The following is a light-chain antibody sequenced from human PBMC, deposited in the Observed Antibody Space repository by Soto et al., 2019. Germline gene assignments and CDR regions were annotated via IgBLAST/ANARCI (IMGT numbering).Light chain of an antibody. V-gene: IGLV1-44*01. Sequence: QAVVTQPPSASGTPGQRVTISCSGSSSDIGTSPVNWYQQLPGTAPKLIIYSNNQRPSGVPDRFSGSKSGTSASLAISGLQSEDEADYYCAAWDDSLDNYVFGVGTKLTVL. J-gene: IGLJ1*01. CDR2: SNN. CDR1: SSDIGTSP. CDR3: AAWDDSLDNYV.